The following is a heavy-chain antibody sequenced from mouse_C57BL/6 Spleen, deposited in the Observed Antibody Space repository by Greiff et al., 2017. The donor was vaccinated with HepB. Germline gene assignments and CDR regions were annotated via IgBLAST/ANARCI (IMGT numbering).Heavy chain of an antibody. Sequence: EVQRVESGGGLVKPGGSLKLSCAASGFTFSDYGMHWVRQAPEKGLEWVAYISSGSSTIYYADTVKGRFTISRDNAKNTLFLQMTSLRSEDTAMYYCASRSLWYFDVWGTGTTVTVSS. V-gene: IGHV5-17*01. D-gene: IGHD6-1*01. CDR3: ASRSLWYFDV. CDR2: ISSGSSTI. J-gene: IGHJ1*03. CDR1: GFTFSDYG.